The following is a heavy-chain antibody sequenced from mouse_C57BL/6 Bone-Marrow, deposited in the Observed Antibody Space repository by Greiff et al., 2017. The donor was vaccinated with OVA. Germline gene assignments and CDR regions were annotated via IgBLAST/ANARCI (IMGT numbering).Heavy chain of an antibody. J-gene: IGHJ2*01. CDR3: ARGLLSYFNY. D-gene: IGHD2-3*01. Sequence: EVQGVESGGGLVKPGGSLKLSCAASGFTFSDYGMHWVRQAPEKGLEWVAYISSGSSTIYYADTVKGRFTISRDNAKNTLCLQMTSLRSEDTAMYYCARGLLSYFNYWGQGTTLTVSS. V-gene: IGHV5-17*01. CDR2: ISSGSSTI. CDR1: GFTFSDYG.